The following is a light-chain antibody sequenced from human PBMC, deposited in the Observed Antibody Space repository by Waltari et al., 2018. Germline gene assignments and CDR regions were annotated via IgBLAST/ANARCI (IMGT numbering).Light chain of an antibody. V-gene: IGKV1-33*01. Sequence: DIQLTQSPPSLSASVGDRVPTTCRSSQPITNYLNWYQQKPGKAPKLLIHDASKLETGVPSRFSGSQSGTHFTLTISSLHPGDIGTYYCQRYDNLPIFAFGPGTKVEI. J-gene: IGKJ3*01. CDR1: QPITNY. CDR3: QRYDNLPIFA. CDR2: DAS.